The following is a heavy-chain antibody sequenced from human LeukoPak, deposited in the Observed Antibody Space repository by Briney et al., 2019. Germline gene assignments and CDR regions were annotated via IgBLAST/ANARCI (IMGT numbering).Heavy chain of an antibody. J-gene: IGHJ4*02. D-gene: IGHD3/OR15-3a*01. CDR3: ASERTGYYIY. V-gene: IGHV4-34*01. CDR2: INHSGST. Sequence: SETLSLTCAVYGGSFSGYYWAWIRQPPGKGPEWIGEINHSGSTNYNPSLKSRVTISADTSKNHFSLKLSSVTAADTAVYYCASERTGYYIYWGQGTLVTVSS. CDR1: GGSFSGYY.